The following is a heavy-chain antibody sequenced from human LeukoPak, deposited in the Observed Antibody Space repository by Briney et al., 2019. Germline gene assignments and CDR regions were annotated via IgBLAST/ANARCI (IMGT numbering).Heavy chain of an antibody. D-gene: IGHD6-19*01. V-gene: IGHV3-30*02. J-gene: IGHJ4*02. CDR1: GFTFSSYG. Sequence: GGSLRLSCAASGFTFSSYGMHWVRQAPGKGLEWVAFIRYDGSNKYYADSVKGRFTISRDNSKNTLYLQMNSLRAEDTAVYYCARGRWLAHYFDYWGQGTLVTVSS. CDR2: IRYDGSNK. CDR3: ARGRWLAHYFDY.